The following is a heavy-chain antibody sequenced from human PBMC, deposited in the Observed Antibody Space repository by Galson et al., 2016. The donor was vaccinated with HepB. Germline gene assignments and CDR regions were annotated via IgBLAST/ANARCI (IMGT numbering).Heavy chain of an antibody. CDR3: ATVPVRLDDLLTGPPKNPDY. D-gene: IGHD3-9*01. J-gene: IGHJ4*02. V-gene: IGHV3-48*03. CDR2: ISSSGTTI. Sequence: SLRLSCAASGFTFSRYEMNWVRQAPGKRLEWVSYISSSGTTINYADYVKGRFTITRDNAKNSLYMKMNSLRAEDPAVYYCATVPVRLDDLLTGPPKNPDYWGQGTLVTVSS. CDR1: GFTFSRYE.